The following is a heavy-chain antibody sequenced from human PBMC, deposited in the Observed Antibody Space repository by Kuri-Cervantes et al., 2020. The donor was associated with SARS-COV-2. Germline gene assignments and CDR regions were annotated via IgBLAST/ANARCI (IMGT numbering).Heavy chain of an antibody. CDR3: AKDQGSDYGDQLDF. D-gene: IGHD4-17*01. V-gene: IGHV3-23*01. CDR1: GFTFTSHA. Sequence: GESLKISCAVSGFTFTSHAMHWVRQAPGKGLEWVSAISGSGGNIYYADSIKGRFTISRDSSKDTLYLQMNSLRAEDTAIYYCAKDQGSDYGDQLDFWGQGTLVTVSS. CDR2: ISGSGGNI. J-gene: IGHJ4*02.